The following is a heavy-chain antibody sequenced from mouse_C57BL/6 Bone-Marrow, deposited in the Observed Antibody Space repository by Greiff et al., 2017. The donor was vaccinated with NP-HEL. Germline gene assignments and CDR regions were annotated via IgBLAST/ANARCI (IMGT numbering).Heavy chain of an antibody. CDR1: GYTFTSYW. CDR3: ARARRVYFDY. Sequence: QVQLQQPGAELVRPGTSVKLSCKASGYTFTSYWMPWVKQRPGQGLEWIGVIDPSDSYTNYNQKFKGKATLTVDTSSSTDYMQLSSLTSEDSAVYYCARARRVYFDYWGQGTTLTVSS. V-gene: IGHV1-59*01. CDR2: IDPSDSYT. J-gene: IGHJ2*01.